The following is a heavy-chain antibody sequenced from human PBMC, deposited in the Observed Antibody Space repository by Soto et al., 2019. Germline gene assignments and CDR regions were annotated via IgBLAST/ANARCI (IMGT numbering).Heavy chain of an antibody. V-gene: IGHV4-30-4*01. CDR2: IYYSGST. CDR1: GGSISSGDYY. Sequence: TLSLTCTVSGGSISSGDYYWRWIRQPPGKGLEWIGYIYYSGSTYYNPSLKSRVTISVDTSKNQFSLKLSSVTAADTAVYYCARVRRPLRHYYYYGMDVWGQGTTVTVSS. CDR3: ARVRRPLRHYYYYGMDV. D-gene: IGHD5-12*01. J-gene: IGHJ6*02.